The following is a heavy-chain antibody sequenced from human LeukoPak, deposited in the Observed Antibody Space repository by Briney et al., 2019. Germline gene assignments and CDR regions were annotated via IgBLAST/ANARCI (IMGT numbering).Heavy chain of an antibody. CDR3: FKQRAAYDILTGYLNYFDY. D-gene: IGHD3-9*01. Sequence: PGGSLRLSCAASGFTFSSYAMSWVRQAPGKGLEWISAISGSGGSTYYADSVKGRFTISRDNSKNTLYLQMNSLRAEDTAVYFFFKQRAAYDILTGYLNYFDYWGQGTLVTVSS. CDR2: ISGSGGST. CDR1: GFTFSSYA. V-gene: IGHV3-23*01. J-gene: IGHJ4*02.